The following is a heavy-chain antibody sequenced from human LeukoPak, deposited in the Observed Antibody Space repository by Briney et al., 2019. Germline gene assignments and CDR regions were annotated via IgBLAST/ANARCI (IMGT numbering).Heavy chain of an antibody. J-gene: IGHJ6*02. CDR3: AKGGGPITIFGVVIYTNYYYGMDV. CDR2: ISGSGSST. Sequence: GGSLRLSCAASGFTFSSYAMSWVRQAPGKGLEWVSAISGSGSSTYYADSVKGRFTISRDNSKNTLYLQMNSLRAEDTAVYYCAKGGGPITIFGVVIYTNYYYGMDVWGQGTTVTVSS. V-gene: IGHV3-23*01. CDR1: GFTFSSYA. D-gene: IGHD3-3*01.